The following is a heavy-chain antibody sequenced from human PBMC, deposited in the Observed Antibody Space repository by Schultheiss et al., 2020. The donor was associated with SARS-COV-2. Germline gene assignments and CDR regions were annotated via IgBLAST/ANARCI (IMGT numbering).Heavy chain of an antibody. Sequence: SETLSLTCAVSGYSISSGYYWGWIRQPPGKGLEWIGSIYHSGSTYYNPSLKSRVTISVDTSKNQFSLKLSSVTAADTAVYYCARIDYYDSSGYVVSGYMDVWGQGTTVTVSS. V-gene: IGHV4-38-2*01. J-gene: IGHJ6*02. CDR3: ARIDYYDSSGYVVSGYMDV. CDR1: GYSISSGYY. CDR2: IYHSGST. D-gene: IGHD3-22*01.